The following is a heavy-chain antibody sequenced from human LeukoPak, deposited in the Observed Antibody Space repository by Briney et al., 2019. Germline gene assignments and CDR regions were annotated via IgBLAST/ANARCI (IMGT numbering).Heavy chain of an antibody. D-gene: IGHD6-6*01. J-gene: IGHJ4*02. CDR1: GGSISSYY. V-gene: IGHV4-59*08. CDR2: IYYSGST. Sequence: SETLSLTCTVSGGSISSYYWSWIRQPPGKGLELIGFIYYSGSTSYNPSLKSRVTISVDTSKSQFSLKLSSVIAADTAVYYCARLWDSSSSLDYWGQGTLVTVSS. CDR3: ARLWDSSSSLDY.